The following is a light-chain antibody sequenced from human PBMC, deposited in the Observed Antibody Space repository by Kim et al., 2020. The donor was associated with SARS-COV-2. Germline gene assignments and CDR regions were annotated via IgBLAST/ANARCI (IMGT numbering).Light chain of an antibody. CDR2: RNN. J-gene: IGLJ2*01. V-gene: IGLV1-47*01. Sequence: GQRVPISCSGSSSNIGSNSVSWYQQLPGTAPKLLLYRNNPRPSGVPDRFSGSKSGTSASLAISGLRSEDEADYYCAAWDDSLSGPLFGGGTQLTVL. CDR3: AAWDDSLSGPL. CDR1: SSNIGSNS.